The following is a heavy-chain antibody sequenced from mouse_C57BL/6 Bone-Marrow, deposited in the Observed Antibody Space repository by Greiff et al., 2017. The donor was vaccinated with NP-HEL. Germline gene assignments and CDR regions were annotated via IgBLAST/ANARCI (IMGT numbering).Heavy chain of an antibody. CDR3: AEGFYYGSSYVDY. D-gene: IGHD1-1*01. V-gene: IGHV1-7*01. CDR2: INPSSGYT. Sequence: QVQLQQSGAELAKPGASVKLSCKASGYTFTSYWMHWVKQRPGQGLEWIGYINPSSGYTKYNQKFKDKATLTTDKSSSTAYMQLSSLTYEDSAVYYCAEGFYYGSSYVDYWGQGTTLTVSS. CDR1: GYTFTSYW. J-gene: IGHJ2*01.